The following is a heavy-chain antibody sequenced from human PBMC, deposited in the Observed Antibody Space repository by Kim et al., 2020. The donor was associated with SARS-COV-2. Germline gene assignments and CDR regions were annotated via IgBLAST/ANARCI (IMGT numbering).Heavy chain of an antibody. Sequence: GGSLRLSCITSGFTFTGYAMSWVRQAPGKGLEWVSSIDGSDGTTYYVDSVKGRFTISRDNSKNTLYLQMSNLRADDTAVYYCMKGAWVWIWDHGGQGTL. CDR3: MKGAWVWIWDH. V-gene: IGHV3-23*01. CDR1: GFTFTGYA. D-gene: IGHD2-2*03. CDR2: IDGSDGTT. J-gene: IGHJ4*02.